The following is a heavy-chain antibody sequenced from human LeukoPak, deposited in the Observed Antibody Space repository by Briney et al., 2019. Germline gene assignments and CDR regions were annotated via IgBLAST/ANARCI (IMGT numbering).Heavy chain of an antibody. V-gene: IGHV3-13*01. CDR1: GFTFSTYD. Sequence: GGSLRLSCAASGFTFSTYDMPWVRHGAGKGLEWVSAVGTAGDTYYSGSVKGRFTISRENAKNSLFLQMNSLRAGDTAVYYCARSHLYYGSGIDYWGQGTLVTVSS. CDR3: ARSHLYYGSGIDY. D-gene: IGHD3-10*01. CDR2: VGTAGDT. J-gene: IGHJ4*02.